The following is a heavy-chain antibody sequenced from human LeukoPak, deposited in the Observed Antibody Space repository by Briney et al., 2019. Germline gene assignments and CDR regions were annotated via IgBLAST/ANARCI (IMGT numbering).Heavy chain of an antibody. CDR2: ISGSGGST. D-gene: IGHD6-19*01. V-gene: IGHV3-23*01. Sequence: GGSLRPSCVASGFTISSYAMSWVRLAPGKGLEWVSGISGSGGSTHYADPVKGRFTISRDNSKNTLYLQMNSLRGEDTAEYYCAKDLPSNMAVASYYFDYWGQGTLVTVSS. CDR1: GFTISSYA. J-gene: IGHJ4*02. CDR3: AKDLPSNMAVASYYFDY.